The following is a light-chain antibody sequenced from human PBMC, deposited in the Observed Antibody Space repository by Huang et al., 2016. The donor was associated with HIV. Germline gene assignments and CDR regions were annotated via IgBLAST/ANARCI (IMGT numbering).Light chain of an antibody. J-gene: IGKJ2*01. CDR1: QSVSGY. Sequence: EIVLTQSPATLSLSPGERATFSCRASQSVSGYLAWYQQKPGQAPRLLIYDASNMATGIPARFSGSGSGTDFTLTINSLEPEDFAVYYCQQRSKWPRTFGQGTKLEIK. V-gene: IGKV3-11*01. CDR2: DAS. CDR3: QQRSKWPRT.